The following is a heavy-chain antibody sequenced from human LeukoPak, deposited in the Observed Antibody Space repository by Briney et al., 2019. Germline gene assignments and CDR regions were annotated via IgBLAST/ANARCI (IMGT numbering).Heavy chain of an antibody. CDR3: ARGGCSYATDY. J-gene: IGHJ4*02. V-gene: IGHV3-48*01. Sequence: GGSLRLSCAASGFTFSSYSMNWVRQAPGKGLEWVSYISSSSSTIYYADSVKGRFTISRDNAKNSLYLQMNSLRAEDTAVYYCARGGCSYATDYWGQGTLVTVSS. CDR1: GFTFSSYS. D-gene: IGHD5-18*01. CDR2: ISSSSSTI.